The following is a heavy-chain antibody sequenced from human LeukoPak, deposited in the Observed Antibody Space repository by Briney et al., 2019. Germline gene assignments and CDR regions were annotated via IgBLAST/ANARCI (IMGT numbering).Heavy chain of an antibody. V-gene: IGHV3-23*01. CDR1: GFTFSSYA. CDR3: ARGGRAASPFYYYYMDV. J-gene: IGHJ6*03. CDR2: ISGSGGST. Sequence: PGGSLRLSCAASGFTFSSYAMSWVRQAPGKGLEWVSAISGSGGSTYYADSVKGRFTISRDNSKNTLYLQMNSLRAEDTALYHCARGGRAASPFYYYYMDVWGKGTTVTVSS. D-gene: IGHD3-16*01.